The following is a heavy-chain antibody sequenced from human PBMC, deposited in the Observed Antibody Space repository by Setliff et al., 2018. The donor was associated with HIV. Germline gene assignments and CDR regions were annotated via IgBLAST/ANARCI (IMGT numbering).Heavy chain of an antibody. CDR1: GFPFSIYC. D-gene: IGHD5-18*01. Sequence: GGSLRLSCAASGFPFSIYCMSWVRQAPGKGLEWVANIRQDGSDKYYVDSVKGRFTISRDNAKNSLYLQMNSLRAEDTAVYFCARTEGAAGGGYSQGSFDYWGQGTPVTVSS. CDR2: IRQDGSDK. V-gene: IGHV3-7*01. CDR3: ARTEGAAGGGYSQGSFDY. J-gene: IGHJ4*02.